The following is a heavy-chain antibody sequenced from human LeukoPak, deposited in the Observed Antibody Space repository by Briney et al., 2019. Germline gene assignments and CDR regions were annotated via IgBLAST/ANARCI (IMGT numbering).Heavy chain of an antibody. V-gene: IGHV1-2*02. CDR3: ARDMYDFLSAAYYFYY. J-gene: IGHJ4*02. D-gene: IGHD3-3*01. CDR2: INPNTGGT. CDR1: GYTFSGHY. Sequence: ASVKVSCKASGYTFSGHYMHWVRQAPGQGLEWMGWINPNTGGTNYAQKFQGGVTMTRDTSISTVYMELRRLRSDDTAVYYCARDMYDFLSAAYYFYYWGQGTLVTVSS.